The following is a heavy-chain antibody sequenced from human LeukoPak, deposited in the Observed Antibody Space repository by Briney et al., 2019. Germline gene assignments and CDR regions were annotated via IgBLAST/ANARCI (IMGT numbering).Heavy chain of an antibody. D-gene: IGHD6-13*01. CDR2: IYYSGST. V-gene: IGHV4-59*08. CDR3: ARLRAADYYYYGMDV. CDR1: SGSISSYY. Sequence: SETLSLTCTVSSGSISSYYWSWIRQPPGKGLEWIGYIYYSGSTNYNPSLKSRVTISVDTSKNQFSLKLSSVTAADTAVYYCARLRAADYYYYGMDVWGQGTTVTVPS. J-gene: IGHJ6*02.